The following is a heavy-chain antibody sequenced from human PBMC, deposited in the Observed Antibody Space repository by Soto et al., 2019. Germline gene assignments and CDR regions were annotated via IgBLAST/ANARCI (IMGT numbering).Heavy chain of an antibody. Sequence: SCVNVSCKASGYTVNSYAISRVRQAPGQVLEWMGGIIPIFGTANYAQKFQGRVTITADESTSTAYMELSSLRSEDTAVYYCAGGYSSSWNTWFDPWGQGTLVTVSS. CDR1: GYTVNSYA. V-gene: IGHV1-69*01. CDR2: IIPIFGTA. CDR3: AGGYSSSWNTWFDP. D-gene: IGHD6-13*01. J-gene: IGHJ5*02.